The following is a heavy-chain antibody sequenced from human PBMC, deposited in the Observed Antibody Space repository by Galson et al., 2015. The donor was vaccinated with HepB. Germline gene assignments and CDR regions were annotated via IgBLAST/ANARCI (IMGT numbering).Heavy chain of an antibody. Sequence: SLRLSCAASGFTFSNAVMSWVRQAPGKGLVWVSAIGISGGNTYYADSVKGRFTISRDDSKSTLYLQMNSLRGADTAVYYCAKGLDYDFWNFDSWGQGSQVAVSS. V-gene: IGHV3-23*01. CDR2: IGISGGNT. CDR3: AKGLDYDFWNFDS. CDR1: GFTFSNAV. J-gene: IGHJ4*02. D-gene: IGHD3-3*01.